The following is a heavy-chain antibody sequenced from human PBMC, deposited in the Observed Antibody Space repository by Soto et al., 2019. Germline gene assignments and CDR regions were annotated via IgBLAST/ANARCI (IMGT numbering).Heavy chain of an antibody. CDR1: GFSLTTNEVG. J-gene: IGHJ4*02. D-gene: IGHD1-1*01. CDR3: AQRGKWNHIDY. Sequence: SGPTLVNPTQTLTLTCTFSGFSLTTNEVGVGWIRQPPGKALEWLALIYWDDDKRYSPSLKSRLTITRDTSKNQVVLTVTKMDPVDTGTYSCAQRGKWNHIDYWGQGTLVTVSS. CDR2: IYWDDDK. V-gene: IGHV2-5*02.